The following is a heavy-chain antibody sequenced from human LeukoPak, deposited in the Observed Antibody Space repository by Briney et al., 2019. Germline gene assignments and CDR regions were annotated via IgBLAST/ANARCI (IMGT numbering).Heavy chain of an antibody. V-gene: IGHV3-48*04. CDR2: ISSSSSPTTI. Sequence: PGGSLRLSCAASGFTFRSYSMHWVRQAPGKGLEWVSYISSSSSPTTISYANSVKGRFTISRDNAKNTLYLQMNSLRAEDTAVYYCASSPDSLGNFDIWGQGTMVTVSS. CDR1: GFTFRSYS. J-gene: IGHJ3*02. CDR3: ASSPDSLGNFDI. D-gene: IGHD3-16*01.